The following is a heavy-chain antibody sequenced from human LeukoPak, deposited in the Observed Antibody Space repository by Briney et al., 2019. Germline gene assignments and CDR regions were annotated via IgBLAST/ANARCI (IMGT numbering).Heavy chain of an antibody. Sequence: GRSLRLSCAASGFTFSSYSMNWVRQAPGKGLEWVSSISSSSSYIYYADSVKGRFTISRDNAKNSLYLQMNSLRAEDTAVYYCARDHAPTYYYDSSGDPNDAFDIWGQGTMVTVSS. CDR3: ARDHAPTYYYDSSGDPNDAFDI. CDR2: ISSSSSYI. CDR1: GFTFSSYS. D-gene: IGHD3-22*01. V-gene: IGHV3-21*01. J-gene: IGHJ3*02.